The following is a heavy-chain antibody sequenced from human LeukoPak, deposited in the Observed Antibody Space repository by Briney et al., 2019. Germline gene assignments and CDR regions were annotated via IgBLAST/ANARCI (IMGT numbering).Heavy chain of an antibody. D-gene: IGHD6-6*01. V-gene: IGHV2-5*01. CDR1: GFSLSTSGVG. Sequence: SGPTLVNHTQTLTLTCTFSGFSLSTSGVGVGWIRQPPGKALAWLALIHWNDDKRYSPSLKSRLTITKDTSKNQVVLTMTNMDPVDTATYYRARRPPPIQYSSSSSYFDYWGQGTLVTVSS. J-gene: IGHJ4*02. CDR3: ARRPPPIQYSSSSSYFDY. CDR2: IHWNDDK.